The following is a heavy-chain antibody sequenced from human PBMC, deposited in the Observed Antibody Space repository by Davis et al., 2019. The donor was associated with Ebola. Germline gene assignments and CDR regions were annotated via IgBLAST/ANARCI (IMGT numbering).Heavy chain of an antibody. V-gene: IGHV3-53*01. Sequence: GESLKISCAASGFTFTDAWMSWVRQAPGKGLEWISMLHSGQNTYYTDSVKDRFTISRDDSKNTVFLQMNGLRAEDTALYYCMSYDDWGLGTLVTVSS. J-gene: IGHJ4*02. CDR2: LHSGQNT. CDR1: GFTFTDAW. CDR3: MSYDD.